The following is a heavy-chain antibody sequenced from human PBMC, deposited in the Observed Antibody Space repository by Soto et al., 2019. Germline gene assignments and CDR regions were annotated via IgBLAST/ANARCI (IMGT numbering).Heavy chain of an antibody. D-gene: IGHD2-2*01. Sequence: LRLSCAASGFTFSSYWMSWVRQAPGKGLEWVANIKQDGSEKYYVDSVKGRFTISRDNAKNSLYLQMNSLRAEDTAVYYCAREYAGGYLGAYNWFDPWGQGTLVTVSS. J-gene: IGHJ5*02. CDR2: IKQDGSEK. CDR3: AREYAGGYLGAYNWFDP. V-gene: IGHV3-7*01. CDR1: GFTFSSYW.